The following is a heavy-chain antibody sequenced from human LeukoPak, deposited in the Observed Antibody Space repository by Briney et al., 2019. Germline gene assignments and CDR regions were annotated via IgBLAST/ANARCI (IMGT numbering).Heavy chain of an antibody. V-gene: IGHV7-4-1*02. CDR2: INTNTGNP. CDR3: AREVADYGDYTPRRDY. D-gene: IGHD4-17*01. CDR1: GGTFTSYA. Sequence: GASVKVSCKASGGTFTSYAITWVRQAPGQGLEWMGWINTNTGNPTYAQGFTGRFVFSLDTSVSTAYLQISSLKAEDTAVYYCAREVADYGDYTPRRDYWGQGTLVTVSS. J-gene: IGHJ4*02.